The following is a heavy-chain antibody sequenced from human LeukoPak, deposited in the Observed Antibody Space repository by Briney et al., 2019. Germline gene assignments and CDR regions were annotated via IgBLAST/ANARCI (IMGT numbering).Heavy chain of an antibody. CDR3: ARDPYIAVAGSYYYYYYMDV. CDR2: IKSKTDGGTT. CDR1: GFTFSNAW. V-gene: IGHV3-15*01. D-gene: IGHD6-19*01. Sequence: GGSLRLSCAASGFTFSNAWMSWVRQAPGKGLEWVGRIKSKTDGGTTDYAAPVKGRFTISRDNSKNTLYLQMNSLRAEDTAVYYCARDPYIAVAGSYYYYYYMDVWGKGTTVTVSS. J-gene: IGHJ6*03.